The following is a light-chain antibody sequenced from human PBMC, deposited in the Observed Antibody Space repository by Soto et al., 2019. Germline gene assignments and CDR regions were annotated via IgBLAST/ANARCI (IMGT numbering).Light chain of an antibody. CDR1: SSDVGGYNI. Sequence: QSALTQPASVSGSPGQSITISCTGTSSDVGGYNIVSWYQHHPGKAPKLLIYDVNVRPSGVSNRFSGSKFGDTASLTISGLQAEDEADYHCSSYTDGNTLVFGTVTKLTVL. V-gene: IGLV2-14*03. J-gene: IGLJ1*01. CDR2: DVN. CDR3: SSYTDGNTLV.